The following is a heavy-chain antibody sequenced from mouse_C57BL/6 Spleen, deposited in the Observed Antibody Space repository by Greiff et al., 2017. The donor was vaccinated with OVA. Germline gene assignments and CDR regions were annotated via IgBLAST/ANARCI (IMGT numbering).Heavy chain of an antibody. V-gene: IGHV1-54*01. Sequence: QVQLQQSGAELVRPGTSVKVSCKASGYAFTNYLIEWVKQRPGQGLEWIGVINPGSGGTNYNEKIKGKATLTADKSSSTAYMQLSSLTSEDSAVYFCSRREYDRAFAYWGQGTLVTVSA. D-gene: IGHD2-14*01. J-gene: IGHJ3*01. CDR1: GYAFTNYL. CDR2: INPGSGGT. CDR3: SRREYDRAFAY.